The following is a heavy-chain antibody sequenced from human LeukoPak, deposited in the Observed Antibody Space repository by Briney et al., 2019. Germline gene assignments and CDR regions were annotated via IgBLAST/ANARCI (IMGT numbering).Heavy chain of an antibody. CDR3: AREVRIAAAGKGYYFDY. V-gene: IGHV3-21*04. CDR2: ISSSSSYI. CDR1: GFTFSSYS. Sequence: PGGSLRLSCAASGFTFSSYSMNWVRQAPGKGLEWVSSISSSSSYIYYADSVKGRFTISRDNAKNSLYLQMNSLRAEDTAVYYCAREVRIAAAGKGYYFDYWGQGALVTVSS. D-gene: IGHD6-13*01. J-gene: IGHJ4*02.